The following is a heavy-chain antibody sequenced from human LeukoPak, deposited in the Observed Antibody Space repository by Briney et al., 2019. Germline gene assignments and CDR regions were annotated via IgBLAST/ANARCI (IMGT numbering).Heavy chain of an antibody. CDR2: IYPGDSDT. CDR3: ARRYMVRGVIGSDY. Sequence: GESLKISCKGSGYSFTSYWIGWVRQMPGKGLGGMGIIYPGDSDTRYSPSFQGQGTISADKSISTAYLQWRSLKASDTAMYYCARRYMVRGVIGSDYWGQGTLVTVSS. V-gene: IGHV5-51*01. D-gene: IGHD3-10*01. CDR1: GYSFTSYW. J-gene: IGHJ4*02.